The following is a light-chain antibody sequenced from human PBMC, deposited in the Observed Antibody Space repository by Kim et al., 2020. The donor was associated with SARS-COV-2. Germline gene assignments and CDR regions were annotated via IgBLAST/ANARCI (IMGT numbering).Light chain of an antibody. CDR3: NSRDSSGNRV. Sequence: VAVGQTVRITCQEDSLRSYYASWYQQKPGQAPVLVIYGKNNRPSGIPDRFSGSSSGNTASLTITGAQAEDEADYYCNSRDSSGNRVFGGGTQLTVL. V-gene: IGLV3-19*01. CDR2: GKN. J-gene: IGLJ3*02. CDR1: SLRSYY.